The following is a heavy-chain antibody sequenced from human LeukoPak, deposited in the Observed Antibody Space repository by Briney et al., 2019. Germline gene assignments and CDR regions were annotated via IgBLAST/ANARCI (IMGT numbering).Heavy chain of an antibody. J-gene: IGHJ5*02. CDR2: MYNSGST. D-gene: IGHD3-3*01. V-gene: IGHV4-39*07. CDR1: GGSISVSSYY. Sequence: SETLSLTCTVSGGSISVSSYYWSWLRQPPGKGLEWIASMYNSGSTYYNPSLKSRVTMSVDTSKNQFSLKLNSVTAADTAVYYCARDRNLITIFGVVGVWFDPWGQGTLVTVSS. CDR3: ARDRNLITIFGVVGVWFDP.